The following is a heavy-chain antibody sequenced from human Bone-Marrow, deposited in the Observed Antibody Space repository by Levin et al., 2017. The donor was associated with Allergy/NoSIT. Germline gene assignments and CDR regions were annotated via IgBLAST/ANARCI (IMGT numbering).Heavy chain of an antibody. CDR2: IKPDGSEK. Sequence: GGSLRLSCAASGFTFSPYWMTWVCQASGKGLEWVANIKPDGSEKSYVDSLKGRFTISRDNAKNSLYLEMNSLRVEDTAVYYCVRGFGMDVWGQGTTVTVSS. V-gene: IGHV3-7*01. CDR3: VRGFGMDV. J-gene: IGHJ6*02. CDR1: GFTFSPYW.